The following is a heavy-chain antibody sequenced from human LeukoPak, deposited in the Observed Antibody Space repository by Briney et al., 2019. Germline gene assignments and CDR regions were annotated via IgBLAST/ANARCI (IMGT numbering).Heavy chain of an antibody. V-gene: IGHV1-2*02. CDR1: GYTFTSYD. CDR3: ARDRPHTDAWYEGRDY. J-gene: IGHJ4*02. CDR2: INPNSGGT. Sequence: ASVKVSCKASGYTFTSYDINWVRQATGQGLEWMGWINPNSGGTNYAQKFQGRVTMTSDTSISTAYMELNRLTYDDTAVYYCARDRPHTDAWYEGRDYWGQGTLVTVSS. D-gene: IGHD6-13*01.